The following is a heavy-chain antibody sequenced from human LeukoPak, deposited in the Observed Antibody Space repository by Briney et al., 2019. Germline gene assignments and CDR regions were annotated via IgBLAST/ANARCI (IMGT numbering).Heavy chain of an antibody. CDR1: GYTLTELS. Sequence: GASVKVSCKVSGYTLTELSMHWVRQAPGKGLEWMGGFDPEDGETIYAQKFQGRVTMARNTSISTAYMELSSLRSEDTAVYYCARGRRRFDPWGQGTLVTVSS. CDR2: FDPEDGET. CDR3: ARGRRRFDP. J-gene: IGHJ5*02. V-gene: IGHV1-24*01.